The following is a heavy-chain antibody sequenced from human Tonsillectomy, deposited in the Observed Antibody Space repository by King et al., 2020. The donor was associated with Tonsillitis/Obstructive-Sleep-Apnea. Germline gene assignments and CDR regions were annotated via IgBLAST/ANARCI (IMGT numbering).Heavy chain of an antibody. CDR1: GFSLTTSGVG. CDR3: SHRGPGPTYPYPYYFYTDV. CDR2: ISWDDDK. D-gene: IGHD2-2*01. J-gene: IGHJ6*03. Sequence: ITLKESGPTLVKPTQTLTLTCTLSGFSLTTSGVGVGWIRQPPGKALEWLALISWDDDKRYSPSLKSRLTITKDTSKNQVVLTVTNMDPVDTATYYCSHRGPGPTYPYPYYFYTDVWGKGTTVTVSS. V-gene: IGHV2-5*02.